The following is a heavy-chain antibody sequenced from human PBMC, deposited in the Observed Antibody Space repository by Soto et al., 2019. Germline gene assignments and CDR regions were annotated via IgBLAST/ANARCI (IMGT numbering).Heavy chain of an antibody. D-gene: IGHD6-13*01. Sequence: GASVKGSCKASGYTFTRDGISWVRQAPGQGLEWMGWISAYNGNTNYAQKLQGRVTMTTDTSTSTAYMELRSLRSDDTAVYYCARTVVSASSWYLNYWGQGTLVTVSS. CDR3: ARTVVSASSWYLNY. J-gene: IGHJ4*02. CDR2: ISAYNGNT. CDR1: GYTFTRDG. V-gene: IGHV1-18*01.